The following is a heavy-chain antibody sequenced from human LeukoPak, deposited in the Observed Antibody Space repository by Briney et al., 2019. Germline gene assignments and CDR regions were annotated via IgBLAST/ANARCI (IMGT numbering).Heavy chain of an antibody. CDR2: INPSGGST. CDR1: GYTFTSYY. J-gene: IGHJ4*02. D-gene: IGHD3-22*01. V-gene: IGHV1-46*01. CDR3: ARSGVRYDSSGPFDY. Sequence: ASVKVSCKASGYTFTSYYMHWVRQAPGQGLEWMGIINPSGGSTSYAQKFQGRVTMTRDTSTSTVYMELSSLRSEDTAVYYCARSGVRYDSSGPFDYRGQGTLVTVSS.